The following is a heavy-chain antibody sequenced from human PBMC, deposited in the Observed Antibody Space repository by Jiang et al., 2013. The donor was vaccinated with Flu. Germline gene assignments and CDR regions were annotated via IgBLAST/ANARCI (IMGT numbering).Heavy chain of an antibody. CDR1: GYTFTGYY. CDR3: ARGFGMVRGVIIGIEGSDY. D-gene: IGHD3-10*01. Sequence: SGYTFTGYYMHWVRQAPGQGLEWMGWINPNSGGTNYAQKFQGRVTMTRDTSISTAYMELSRLRSDDTAVYYCARGFGMVRGVIIGIEGSDYWGQGTLVTVSS. CDR2: INPNSGGT. V-gene: IGHV1-2*02. J-gene: IGHJ4*02.